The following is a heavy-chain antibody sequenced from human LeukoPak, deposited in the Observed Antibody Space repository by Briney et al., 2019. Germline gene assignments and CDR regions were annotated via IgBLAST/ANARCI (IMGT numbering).Heavy chain of an antibody. V-gene: IGHV4-31*03. D-gene: IGHD4-4*01. Sequence: SETLSLTCTVSGGSISSGGYYWSWIRQHPGKGLEWIGYIYYSGSTYYNPSLKSRVTISVDTSKNQFSLKLSSVTAADTAVYYCARYSNYVGYNWFDPWGQGTLVTVSS. CDR1: GGSISSGGYY. CDR3: ARYSNYVGYNWFDP. CDR2: IYYSGST. J-gene: IGHJ5*02.